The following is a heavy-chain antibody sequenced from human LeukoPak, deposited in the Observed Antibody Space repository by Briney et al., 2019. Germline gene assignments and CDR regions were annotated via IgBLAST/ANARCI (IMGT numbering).Heavy chain of an antibody. CDR3: ARGESRQVD. D-gene: IGHD6-6*01. J-gene: IGHJ4*02. CDR1: GFTFTAYT. CDR2: ISSSSTYI. Sequence: GGSLRLSCAASGFTFTAYTMNWVRQAPGKRLEWVSSISSSSTYIYYADSVKGRFTISRDDAKNSLYLQMNSLRGDDTAFYYCARGESRQVDWGQGTLVTVSS. V-gene: IGHV3-21*01.